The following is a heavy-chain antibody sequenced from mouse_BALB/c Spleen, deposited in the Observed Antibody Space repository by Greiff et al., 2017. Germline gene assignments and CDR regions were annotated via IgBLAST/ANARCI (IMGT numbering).Heavy chain of an antibody. Sequence: EVKLMESGPGLVKPSQSLSLTCSVTGYSITSGYYWNWIRQFPGNKLEWMGYISYDGSNNYNPSLKNRISITRDTSKNQFFLKLNSVTTEDTATYYCARDGYYHYWGQGTTLTVSS. V-gene: IGHV3-6*02. J-gene: IGHJ2*01. CDR3: ARDGYYHY. CDR1: GYSITSGYY. CDR2: ISYDGSN. D-gene: IGHD2-3*01.